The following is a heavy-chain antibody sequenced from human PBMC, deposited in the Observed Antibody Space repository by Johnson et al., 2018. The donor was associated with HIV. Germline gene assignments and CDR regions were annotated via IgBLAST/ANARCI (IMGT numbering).Heavy chain of an antibody. J-gene: IGHJ3*02. CDR3: ARDQDWGYYDSTAFDI. CDR2: ITGSANTP. Sequence: EVLLLESGGGLIQPGGSLRLSCVGSGFTFRTYAMSWVRQAPGKGLEWVSAITGSANTPFYADSVKGRFTISRDNSKNSLSLQLNSLRAEDTATYYCARDQDWGYYDSTAFDIWGQGTMVTVSS. CDR1: GFTFRTYA. V-gene: IGHV3-23*01. D-gene: IGHD3-22*01.